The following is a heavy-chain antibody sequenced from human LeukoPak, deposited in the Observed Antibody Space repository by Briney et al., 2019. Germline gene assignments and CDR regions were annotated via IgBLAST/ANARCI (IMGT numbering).Heavy chain of an antibody. Sequence: SETLSLTCAVYGGSFSGYYWSWIRQPPGEGLEWIGEINQSGSTNYNPSLKSRVTISVDTSKNQFSLKLSSVTAADTAVYYCARGPAYYYDSSGYYWGQGTLVTVSS. CDR2: INQSGST. V-gene: IGHV4-34*01. CDR3: ARGPAYYYDSSGYY. D-gene: IGHD3-22*01. CDR1: GGSFSGYY. J-gene: IGHJ4*02.